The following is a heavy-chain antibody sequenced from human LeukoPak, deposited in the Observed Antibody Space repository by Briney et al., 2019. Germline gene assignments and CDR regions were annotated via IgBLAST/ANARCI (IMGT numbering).Heavy chain of an antibody. CDR1: GFTFSSYA. Sequence: GGSLRLSCAASGFTFSSYAMHWVRQAPGKGLEYVSAISSNGGSTYYANSVKGRFTICRDNSKNTLYLQMGSLRPEDMAVYYCARDLDYWGQGTLVTVSS. CDR2: ISSNGGST. J-gene: IGHJ4*02. CDR3: ARDLDY. V-gene: IGHV3-64*01.